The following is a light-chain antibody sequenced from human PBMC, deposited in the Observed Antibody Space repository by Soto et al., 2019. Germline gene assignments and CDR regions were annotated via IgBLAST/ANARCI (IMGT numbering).Light chain of an antibody. V-gene: IGLV2-14*01. CDR2: EAF. CDR1: SSDVGGHDY. J-gene: IGLJ3*02. CDR3: SSFTSTNTWV. Sequence: QPVLTQVASVSGSPGQSITISCTATSSDVGGHDYVSWYLQHPGKAPKLLIYEAFNRPSGVSDRFSGSKSGSTASLTISGRQAEDEGDYYCSSFTSTNTWVFGGGTKLTVL.